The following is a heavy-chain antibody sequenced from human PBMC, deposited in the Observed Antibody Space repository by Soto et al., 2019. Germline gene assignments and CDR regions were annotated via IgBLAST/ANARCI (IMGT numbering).Heavy chain of an antibody. CDR3: ARERYLERNDILTGLDP. J-gene: IGHJ5*02. Sequence: PSETLSLTCTVSGGSISSGDYYWSWIRQPPGKGLEWIGYIYYSGSTYYNPSLKSRVTISVDTSKNQFSLKLSSVTAADTAVYYCARERYLERNDILTGLDPWGQGTLVTVSS. D-gene: IGHD3-9*01. V-gene: IGHV4-30-4*01. CDR1: GGSISSGDYY. CDR2: IYYSGST.